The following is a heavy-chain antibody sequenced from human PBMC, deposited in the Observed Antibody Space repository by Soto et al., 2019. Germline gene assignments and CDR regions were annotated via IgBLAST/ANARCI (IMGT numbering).Heavy chain of an antibody. Sequence: GGSLRLSCAASGFTFSRYWMSWVRQAPGKGLEWVANIKEDGSQKWYVDSVKGRFTISRDNAKNSLYLQMNSLRVEDTAVYYCARGDYYDVSGPFSDAFEIWGQGTMVTGSS. J-gene: IGHJ3*02. CDR1: GFTFSRYW. CDR2: IKEDGSQK. CDR3: ARGDYYDVSGPFSDAFEI. D-gene: IGHD3-22*01. V-gene: IGHV3-7*04.